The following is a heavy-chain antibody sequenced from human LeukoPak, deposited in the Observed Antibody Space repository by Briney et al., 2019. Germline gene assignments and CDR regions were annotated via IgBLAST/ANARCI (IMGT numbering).Heavy chain of an antibody. Sequence: PSETLSLTCTVSGGSISSYYWSWIRQPPGKGLEWIGYIYYSGSTNYNPSLKSRVTISVDTSKNQFSLKLSSVTAADTAVYYCARRQYSSSWSPFDYWGQGTLLTVSS. CDR1: GGSISSYY. V-gene: IGHV4-59*08. CDR2: IYYSGST. CDR3: ARRQYSSSWSPFDY. D-gene: IGHD6-13*01. J-gene: IGHJ4*02.